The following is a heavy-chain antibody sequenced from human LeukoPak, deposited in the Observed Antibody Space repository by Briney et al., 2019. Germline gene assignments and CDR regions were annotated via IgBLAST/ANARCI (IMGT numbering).Heavy chain of an antibody. D-gene: IGHD3-22*01. V-gene: IGHV3-48*03. J-gene: IGHJ4*02. CDR2: ISSSGSTI. CDR3: ARGRPDSSGYPFDY. CDR1: GLTFSSYE. Sequence: SGGSLRLSCAASGLTFSSYEMNWVRQAPGKGLEWVSYISSSGSTIYYADSVKGRFTISRDNAKNSLYLQMNSLRAEDTAVYYCARGRPDSSGYPFDYWGQGTLVTVSS.